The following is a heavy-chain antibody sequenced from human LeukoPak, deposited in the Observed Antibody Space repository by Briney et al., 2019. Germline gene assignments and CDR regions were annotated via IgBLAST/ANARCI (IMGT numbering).Heavy chain of an antibody. CDR3: ARYSGYYLSYFDY. CDR1: GGSFSGYY. J-gene: IGHJ4*02. CDR2: INHSGSA. D-gene: IGHD3-22*01. V-gene: IGHV4-34*01. Sequence: PSETLSLTCAVYGGSFSGYYWSWIRQPPGKGLEWIGEINHSGSANYNPSLKSRVTISVDTSKNQFSLKLSSVTAADTAVYYCARYSGYYLSYFDYWGQGTLVTVSS.